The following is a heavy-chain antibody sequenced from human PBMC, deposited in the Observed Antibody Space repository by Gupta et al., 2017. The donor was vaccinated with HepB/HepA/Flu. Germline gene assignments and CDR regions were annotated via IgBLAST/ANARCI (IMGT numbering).Heavy chain of an antibody. D-gene: IGHD4-17*01. CDR1: GYRFNRYG. CDR2: INADNGNT. J-gene: IGHJ4*02. Sequence: QVQLVQSGAELKKPGASLKVSCKASGYRFNRYGIYWVRQAPGQRLEWMGWINADNGNTKYSQKFQATVTITRDTSASTAYMELSSLTPEDTAVYYCARDDYGALSYWGQGTLVTVSS. CDR3: ARDDYGALSY. V-gene: IGHV1-3*01.